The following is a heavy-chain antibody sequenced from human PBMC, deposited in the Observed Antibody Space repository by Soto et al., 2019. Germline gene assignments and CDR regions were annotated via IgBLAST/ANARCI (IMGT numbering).Heavy chain of an antibody. D-gene: IGHD7-27*01. CDR3: GLEPTGTGGFDY. CDR1: GHTFTGHH. Sequence: ASVKVSCMASGHTFTGHHMHWVRQAPGQGLEWMGYIDLDNDNRAYAQRFQGRVTTTRDTSTTTAYMELSGLTSDDTAVYYCGLEPTGTGGFDYWGQGTLVTVSS. J-gene: IGHJ4*02. V-gene: IGHV1-2*02. CDR2: IDLDNDNR.